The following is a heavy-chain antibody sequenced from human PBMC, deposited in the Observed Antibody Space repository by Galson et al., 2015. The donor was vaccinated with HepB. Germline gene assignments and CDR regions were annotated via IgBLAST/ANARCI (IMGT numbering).Heavy chain of an antibody. V-gene: IGHV3-23*01. CDR3: AKVPNFCCSGGNCYFDY. CDR2: ISVSGGNT. Sequence: SLRLSCAASGFTFSSYAMSWVRQAPGKGLEWVSGISVSGGNTYYADSVKGRYTISRDNSKNTLYLQMNSLRAEDTAVYYCAKVPNFCCSGGNCYFDYWGQGTLVTVSS. CDR1: GFTFSSYA. D-gene: IGHD2-15*01. J-gene: IGHJ4*02.